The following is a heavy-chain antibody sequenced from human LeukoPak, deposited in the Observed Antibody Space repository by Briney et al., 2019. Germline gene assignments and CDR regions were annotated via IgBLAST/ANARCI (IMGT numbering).Heavy chain of an antibody. CDR2: INEDGTSA. CDR3: ARVPTNSYGFGQ. J-gene: IGHJ4*02. V-gene: IGHV3-74*01. Sequence: GGSLRLSCAASGFGFSAYWMHWVRQAPGKGLLWVAHINEDGTSASHADSVKGRFTISRDNAKNTLYLQMNSLTVEDTAVYYCARVPTNSYGFGQWGQGSLVTVSS. CDR1: GFGFSAYW. D-gene: IGHD5-18*01.